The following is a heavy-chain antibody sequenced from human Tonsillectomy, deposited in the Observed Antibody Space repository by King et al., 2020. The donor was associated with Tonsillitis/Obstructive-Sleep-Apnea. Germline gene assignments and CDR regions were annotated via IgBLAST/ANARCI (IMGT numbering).Heavy chain of an antibody. V-gene: IGHV4-59*01. CDR3: ARDMVLEAGGDAFDI. Sequence: VQLQESGPGLVKPSETLSLTCTVSGGSISSYSWSWIRQPPGKGLEWIGYIYSSGSTNYNPSLKSRVTISVDTSKNQFSLKLSSVTAADTAVYYCARDMVLEAGGDAFDIWGQGTMVTVSS. CDR2: IYSSGST. D-gene: IGHD2-8*01. CDR1: GGSISSYS. J-gene: IGHJ3*02.